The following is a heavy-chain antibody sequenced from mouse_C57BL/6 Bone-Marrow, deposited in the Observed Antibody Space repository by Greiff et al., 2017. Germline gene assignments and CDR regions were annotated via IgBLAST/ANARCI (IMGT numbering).Heavy chain of an antibody. CDR1: GYAFTNYL. J-gene: IGHJ4*01. D-gene: IGHD2-12*01. Sequence: QVQLQQSGAELVRPGTSVKVSCKASGYAFTNYLIEWVKQRPGQGLEWIGVINPGSGGTKYNEKFKGKATLTADKSSSTAYMQLSSLTSEDSAVYVGARQSFYSALFGYAMDYWGQGTSVTVSA. V-gene: IGHV1-54*01. CDR3: ARQSFYSALFGYAMDY. CDR2: INPGSGGT.